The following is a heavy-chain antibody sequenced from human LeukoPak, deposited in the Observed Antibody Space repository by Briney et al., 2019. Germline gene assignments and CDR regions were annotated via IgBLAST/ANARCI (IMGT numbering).Heavy chain of an antibody. Sequence: GGSLRLSCAASGFTFSSYAMSWVRQAPGKGLEWVANIKEDGSEKYYVDSVKGRFTISRDNAKNSLYLQMNSLRAEDTAVYYCARDRGVVGEFDSWGQGTLVTVSS. D-gene: IGHD2-15*01. J-gene: IGHJ4*02. CDR1: GFTFSSYA. CDR2: IKEDGSEK. CDR3: ARDRGVVGEFDS. V-gene: IGHV3-7*03.